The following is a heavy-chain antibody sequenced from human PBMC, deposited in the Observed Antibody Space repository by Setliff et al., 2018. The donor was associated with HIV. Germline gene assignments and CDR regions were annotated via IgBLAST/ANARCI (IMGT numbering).Heavy chain of an antibody. CDR3: ARATFSSSWYPFDGFDI. V-gene: IGHV4-59*01. CDR1: GGSISSYY. D-gene: IGHD6-13*01. J-gene: IGHJ3*02. Sequence: LSLTCIVFGGSISSYYWSWIRQSPGKGLEWIGYIYYSGSTNYNPSLKSRVTILVDTSKNQFSLKLNSVTAADTAVYYCARATFSSSWYPFDGFDIWGQGTMVTVSS. CDR2: IYYSGST.